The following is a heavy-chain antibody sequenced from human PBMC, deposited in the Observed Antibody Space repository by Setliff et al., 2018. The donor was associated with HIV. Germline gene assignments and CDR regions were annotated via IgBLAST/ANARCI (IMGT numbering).Heavy chain of an antibody. CDR2: IYYSGST. D-gene: IGHD3-22*01. Sequence: PSETLSLTCTVSGGSISSHYWSWIRQPPGKGLEWIGYIYYSGSTNYNPSLKSRVTISVDTSKNQFPLKLSSVTAADTAVYYCARGLRVYDSSGYYYRDYYYYMDVWGKGTTVTVSS. CDR3: ARGLRVYDSSGYYYRDYYYYMDV. V-gene: IGHV4-59*11. CDR1: GGSISSHY. J-gene: IGHJ6*03.